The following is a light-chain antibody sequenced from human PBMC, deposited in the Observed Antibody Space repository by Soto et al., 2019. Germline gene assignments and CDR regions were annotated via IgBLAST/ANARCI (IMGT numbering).Light chain of an antibody. CDR3: QQSYSTPFT. Sequence: DIQMTQSPSSLSASVGDRVTITCRASQRISYYLNWFQQKPGRAPKLLIYAASSLDAGVPSRYSGSGSGTDFTPTISSLQPEDFATYYCQQSYSTPFTFGQGTRLEI. CDR1: QRISYY. J-gene: IGKJ5*01. CDR2: AAS. V-gene: IGKV1-39*01.